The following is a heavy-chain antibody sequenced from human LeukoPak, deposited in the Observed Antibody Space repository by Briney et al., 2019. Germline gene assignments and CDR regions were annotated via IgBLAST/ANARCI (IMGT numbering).Heavy chain of an antibody. Sequence: GASVKVSCKASGYTLTGHYLHWVRQAPGQGLEWMGWITPNNGGTRSAQNFQGRVTLTRDTSISTAYMDLSGLTSDDTAVCYCARDGPGGNAVDIWGQGTMVTVSS. CDR2: ITPNNGGT. CDR3: ARDGPGGNAVDI. D-gene: IGHD3-10*01. CDR1: GYTLTGHY. J-gene: IGHJ3*02. V-gene: IGHV1-2*02.